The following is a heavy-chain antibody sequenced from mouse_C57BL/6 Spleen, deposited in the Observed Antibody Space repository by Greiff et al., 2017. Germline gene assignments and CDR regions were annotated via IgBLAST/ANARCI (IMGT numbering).Heavy chain of an antibody. D-gene: IGHD1-1*01. CDR2: INPSSGYT. CDR3: ARSSITTVVASSFDY. J-gene: IGHJ2*01. Sequence: VKLMESGAELARPGASVKMSCKASGYTFTNYTMHWVKQRPGQGLEWIGYINPSSGYTKYNQKFKDKATLTADKSSSTAYMQLSSLTSEDSAVYYCARSSITTVVASSFDYWGQGTTLTVSS. V-gene: IGHV1-4*01. CDR1: GYTFTNYT.